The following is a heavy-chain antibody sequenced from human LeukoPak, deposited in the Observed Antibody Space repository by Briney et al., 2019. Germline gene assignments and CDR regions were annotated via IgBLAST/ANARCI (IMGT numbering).Heavy chain of an antibody. CDR2: IADDGGVK. J-gene: IGHJ4*02. V-gene: IGHV3-30*03. CDR1: GITFSRHG. Sequence: GRSLRLSCVASGITFSRHGMDWVRQAPGKGLEGVAVIADDGGVKQYADSVKGRFTVSRENSKSTLYLKMNGLSVKDTAIYYCAREATWGEWYFDHWGQGTPVTVSS. D-gene: IGHD3-3*01. CDR3: AREATWGEWYFDH.